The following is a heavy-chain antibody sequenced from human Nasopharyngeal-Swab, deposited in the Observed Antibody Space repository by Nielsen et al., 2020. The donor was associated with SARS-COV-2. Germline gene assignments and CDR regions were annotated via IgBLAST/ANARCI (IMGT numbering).Heavy chain of an antibody. D-gene: IGHD5/OR15-5a*01. Sequence: GESLKISCAASGFTFSSYGMHGVRQAPGKGLEWVAVIWYDGSNKYYADSVKGRFTISRDNSKNTLYLQMNSLRAEDTAVYYCARSKDWYFDLCGLGTLVTVSS. V-gene: IGHV3-33*01. CDR1: GFTFSSYG. CDR2: IWYDGSNK. J-gene: IGHJ2*01. CDR3: ARSKDWYFDL.